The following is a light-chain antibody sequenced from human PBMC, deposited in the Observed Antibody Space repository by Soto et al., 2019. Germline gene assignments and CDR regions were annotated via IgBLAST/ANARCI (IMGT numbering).Light chain of an antibody. J-gene: IGKJ4*01. V-gene: IGKV1-9*01. Sequence: DIQLTQSPSLLSASVGDRVTITCRASQDISTSVAWYQQEPGKAPKLLIYAASTVQSGVPSRFSGSGSGTDFTLTISSLQPEDIATFFCQQVHSYPFTFGGGTKVAIK. CDR1: QDISTS. CDR2: AAS. CDR3: QQVHSYPFT.